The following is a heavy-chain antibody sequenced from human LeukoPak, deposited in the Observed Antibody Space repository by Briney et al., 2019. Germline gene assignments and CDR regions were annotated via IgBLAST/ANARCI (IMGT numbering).Heavy chain of an antibody. V-gene: IGHV3-23*01. J-gene: IGHJ4*02. D-gene: IGHD2-15*01. Sequence: GGSLRLSCVASGFTFQRFGIYWVRQAPGKGLEWVSSINGGGGSTYYADSVRGRFTISRDNTKNTVYLQLDSLTAEDTAVYYCAKVATSAATPFFDYWGQGTLVTVSS. CDR1: GFTFQRFG. CDR2: INGGGGST. CDR3: AKVATSAATPFFDY.